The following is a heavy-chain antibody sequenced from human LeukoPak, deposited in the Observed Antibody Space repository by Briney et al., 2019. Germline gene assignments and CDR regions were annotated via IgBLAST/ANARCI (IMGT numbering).Heavy chain of an antibody. D-gene: IGHD3-22*01. CDR3: ARAPGGYYYDSSGYPDNWFDP. CDR1: GGTFSNYA. J-gene: IGHJ5*02. CDR2: ISAYNGNT. Sequence: ASVKVSCTASGGTFSNYAISWVRQAPGQGLEWMGWISAYNGNTNYAQKLQGRVTMTTDTSTSTAYMELRSLRSDDTAVYYRARAPGGYYYDSSGYPDNWFDPWGQGTLVTVSS. V-gene: IGHV1-18*01.